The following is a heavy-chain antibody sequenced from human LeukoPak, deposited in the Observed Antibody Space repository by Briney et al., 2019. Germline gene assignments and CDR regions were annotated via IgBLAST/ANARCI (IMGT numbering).Heavy chain of an antibody. Sequence: SETLPLTCAVSGGSISSSNWWSWVRPPPGKGLEWIGEIYHSGSTNYNPSLKSRVTISVDESKNQFSLKLSSVTAADTAVYYCARHTRYDILTGPSAFDYWGQGTLVTVSS. CDR2: IYHSGST. D-gene: IGHD3-9*01. V-gene: IGHV4-4*02. CDR1: GGSISSSNW. CDR3: ARHTRYDILTGPSAFDY. J-gene: IGHJ4*02.